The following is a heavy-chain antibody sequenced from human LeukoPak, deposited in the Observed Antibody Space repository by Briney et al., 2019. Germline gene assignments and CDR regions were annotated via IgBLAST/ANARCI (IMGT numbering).Heavy chain of an antibody. V-gene: IGHV3-23*01. CDR1: GFTFSNYW. Sequence: GGSLRLSCAASGFTFSNYWMHWVRQPPGKGLEWVSSIFPSGGEIHYADSVRGRFTISRDNSKSTPSLQMNSLRAEDTAIYYCATYRQVLLPFESWGQGTLVTVSS. CDR2: IFPSGGEI. J-gene: IGHJ4*02. D-gene: IGHD2-8*02. CDR3: ATYRQVLLPFES.